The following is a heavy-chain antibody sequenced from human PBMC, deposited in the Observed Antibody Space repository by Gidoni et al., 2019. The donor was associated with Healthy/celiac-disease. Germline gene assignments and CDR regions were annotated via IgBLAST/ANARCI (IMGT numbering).Heavy chain of an antibody. V-gene: IGHV3-20*01. Sequence: EVQLVESGGGVVRPGGSLRLSCAASGFTVDDYGMSWVRPAPGKGLEWVSGINWNGGSTGYADSVKGRFTISRDNAKNSLYLQMNSLRAEDTALYHCARERSIAAAGELDYWGQGTLVTVSS. J-gene: IGHJ4*02. CDR3: ARERSIAAAGELDY. CDR2: INWNGGST. D-gene: IGHD6-13*01. CDR1: GFTVDDYG.